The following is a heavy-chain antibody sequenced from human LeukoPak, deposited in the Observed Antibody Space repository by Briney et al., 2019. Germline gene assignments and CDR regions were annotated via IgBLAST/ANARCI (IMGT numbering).Heavy chain of an antibody. V-gene: IGHV3-21*01. J-gene: IGHJ6*03. CDR2: ISSSSSYI. CDR1: GFTFSSYS. CDR3: ARDDGTLPYYYMDV. Sequence: SGGSLRLSCAASGFTFSSYSMNWVRQAPGKGLEWVSSISSSSSYIYYADSVKGRFTISRDNARNSLYLQMSNLRAEDTAVYYCARDDGTLPYYYMDVWGKGTTVTVSS.